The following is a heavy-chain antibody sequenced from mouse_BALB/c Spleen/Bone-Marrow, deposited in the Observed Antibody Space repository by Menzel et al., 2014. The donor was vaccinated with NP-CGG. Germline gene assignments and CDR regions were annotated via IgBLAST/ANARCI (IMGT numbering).Heavy chain of an antibody. CDR3: ARRWFAY. CDR2: ISDGGSYT. Sequence: EVKLQESGGGLVKPGGSLKLSCAASGFTFSDYYMYWVRQTPEKRLEWVATISDGGSYTYYPDSVKGRFTISRDNAKNNLYLQMSGLKSEDTAMYYCARRWFAYWGQGTLVTVSA. J-gene: IGHJ3*01. V-gene: IGHV5-4*02. CDR1: GFTFSDYY.